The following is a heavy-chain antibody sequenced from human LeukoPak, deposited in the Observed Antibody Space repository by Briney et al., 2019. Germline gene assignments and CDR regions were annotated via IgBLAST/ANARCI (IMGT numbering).Heavy chain of an antibody. Sequence: SETLSLTCTVSGGSISSYYWSWIWQRPGKGLEWIWYIYYSGSTNYNPYLNSRVTISVDTSKNHFSLKLSSVTAADTAVYYCASSPPPYYYYMDVWGKGTMVSVSS. CDR1: GGSISSYY. J-gene: IGHJ6*03. CDR3: ASSPPPYYYYMDV. CDR2: IYYSGST. V-gene: IGHV4-59*12.